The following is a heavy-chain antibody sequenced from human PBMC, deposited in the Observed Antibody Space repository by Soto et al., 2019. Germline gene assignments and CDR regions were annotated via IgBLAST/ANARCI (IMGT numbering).Heavy chain of an antibody. CDR1: GFTFSSYA. Sequence: PGGSLRLSCAASGFTFSSYAMHWVRQAPGKGLEWVSLISWDGGSTYYADSVKGRFTISRDNSKNSLYLQMNSLRTEDTALYYCAKGTPGIAARPHFDYWGQGTLVTVSS. D-gene: IGHD6-6*01. J-gene: IGHJ4*02. CDR2: ISWDGGST. V-gene: IGHV3-43*01. CDR3: AKGTPGIAARPHFDY.